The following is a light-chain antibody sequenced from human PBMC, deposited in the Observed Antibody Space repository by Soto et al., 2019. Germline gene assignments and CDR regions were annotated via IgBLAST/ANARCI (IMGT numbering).Light chain of an antibody. CDR1: SSDVGGSNY. V-gene: IGLV2-14*01. Sequence: QSVLTQPASVSWSPGQSITISCSGTSSDVGGSNYVSWYQQLPGKAPKLMIYDVSDRPSGVSNRFSGSKSGNTASLTISGLQAEDEADYYCSSYTSSSLYVFGTGTKATVL. J-gene: IGLJ1*01. CDR2: DVS. CDR3: SSYTSSSLYV.